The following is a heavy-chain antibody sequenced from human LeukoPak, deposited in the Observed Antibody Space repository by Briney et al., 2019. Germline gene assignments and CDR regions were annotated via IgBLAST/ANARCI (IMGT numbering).Heavy chain of an antibody. CDR2: INHSGST. J-gene: IGHJ5*02. D-gene: IGHD6-6*01. Sequence: PSETLSLTCAVHGGSFSGYYWSWIRQPPGKGLEWIGEINHSGSTNYNPSLKSRVTISVDTSKNQFSLKLSSVTAADTAVYYCARGGGAYSSSYADWFDPWGQGTLVTVSS. CDR3: ARGGGAYSSSYADWFDP. V-gene: IGHV4-34*01. CDR1: GGSFSGYY.